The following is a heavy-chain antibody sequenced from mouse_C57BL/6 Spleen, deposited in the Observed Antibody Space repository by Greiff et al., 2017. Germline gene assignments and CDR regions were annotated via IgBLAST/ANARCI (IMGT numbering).Heavy chain of an antibody. CDR2: ISYDGSN. Sequence: DVKLQESGPGLVKPSQSLSLTCSVTGYSITSGYYWNWIRQFPGNKLEWMGYISYDGSNNYNPSLKNRISITRDTSKNQFFLKLNSVTTEDTATYYCARAGSSGYVDAMDYWGQGTSVTVSS. CDR3: ARAGSSGYVDAMDY. V-gene: IGHV3-6*01. J-gene: IGHJ4*01. CDR1: GYSITSGYY. D-gene: IGHD3-2*02.